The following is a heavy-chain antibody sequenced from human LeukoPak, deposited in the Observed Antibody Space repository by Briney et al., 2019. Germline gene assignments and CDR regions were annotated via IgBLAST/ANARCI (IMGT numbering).Heavy chain of an antibody. Sequence: SETLSLTCTVSGGSISSGDYYWSWIRQPPGKGLEWIGYIYYSGSTYYNPSLKSRVTISVDTSKNQFSLKLSSVTAADTAVYYCARETHDLDAFDIWGQGTMVTVSS. J-gene: IGHJ3*02. CDR2: IYYSGST. V-gene: IGHV4-30-4*01. D-gene: IGHD1-1*01. CDR3: ARETHDLDAFDI. CDR1: GGSISSGDYY.